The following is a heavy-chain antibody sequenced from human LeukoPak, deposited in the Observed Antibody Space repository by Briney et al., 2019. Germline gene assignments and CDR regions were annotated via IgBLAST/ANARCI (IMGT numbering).Heavy chain of an antibody. CDR2: IKHDGSEK. V-gene: IGHV3-7*01. J-gene: IGHJ3*02. CDR3: AKGQWGSTNAFDI. CDR1: GFTFSSYS. Sequence: PGGSLRLSCAASGFTFSSYSMNWVRQAPGKGLEWVANIKHDGSEKHYVDSVEGRFTISRDNARNSLYLQMNTLRVEDTAVYYCAKGQWGSTNAFDIWGQGTMVTVSS. D-gene: IGHD6-19*01.